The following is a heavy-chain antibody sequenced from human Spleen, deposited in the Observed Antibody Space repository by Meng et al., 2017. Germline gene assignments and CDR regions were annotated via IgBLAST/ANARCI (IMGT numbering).Heavy chain of an antibody. Sequence: EVQLVQYGGGLVQPGGSWRLSCAALGFSFSNYWMHWVRQAPGKGLGWVSRINSDGSSTGYADSVKGRFTIFIDNAKNTLYLQMDTLRAEDTAVYYCSLERETALDQWGQGTLVTVSS. V-gene: IGHV3-74*02. CDR3: SLERETALDQ. D-gene: IGHD5-18*01. J-gene: IGHJ4*02. CDR2: INSDGSST. CDR1: GFSFSNYW.